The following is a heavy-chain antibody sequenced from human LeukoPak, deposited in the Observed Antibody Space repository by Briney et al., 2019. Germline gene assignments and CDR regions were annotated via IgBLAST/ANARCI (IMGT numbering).Heavy chain of an antibody. D-gene: IGHD5/OR15-5a*01. CDR2: IYTSGST. V-gene: IGHV4-61*02. Sequence: SETLSLTCTVSGGSISSGSYYWSWIRQPAGKGLEWIGRIYTSGSTNYNPSLKSRVTISVDTSKNQFSLKLSSVTAADTAVYYCASYSVYSNYYYYYMDVWGKGTTVTVSS. CDR3: ASYSVYSNYYYYYMDV. J-gene: IGHJ6*03. CDR1: GGSISSGSYY.